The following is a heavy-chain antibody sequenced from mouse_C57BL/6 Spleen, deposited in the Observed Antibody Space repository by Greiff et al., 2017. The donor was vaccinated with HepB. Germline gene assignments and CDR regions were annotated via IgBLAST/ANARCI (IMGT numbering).Heavy chain of an antibody. CDR3: ARRGYSNHYAMDY. Sequence: QVQLKQPGAELVKPGASVKLSCKASGYTFTSYWMHWVKQRPGQGLEWIGMIHPNSGSTNYNEKFKSKATLTVDKSSSTAYMQLSSLTSEDSAVYYCARRGYSNHYAMDYWGQGTSVTVSS. D-gene: IGHD2-5*01. J-gene: IGHJ4*01. V-gene: IGHV1-64*01. CDR1: GYTFTSYW. CDR2: IHPNSGST.